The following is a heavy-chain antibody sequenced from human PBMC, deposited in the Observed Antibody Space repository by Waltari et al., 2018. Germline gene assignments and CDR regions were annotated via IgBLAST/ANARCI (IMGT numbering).Heavy chain of an antibody. D-gene: IGHD3-16*02. V-gene: IGHV3-13*01. J-gene: IGHJ4*02. CDR3: ARDSRLGELSL. Sequence: EVQLVESGGGLVQPGGSLRLSCAASGFPFSSYELHWVRQATGKGLGWVSAFGTAGDTYYPGSVKGQFTISRENAKNSLYLQMNSLRAEDTAVYYCARDSRLGELSLWGQGTLVTVSS. CDR2: FGTAGDT. CDR1: GFPFSSYE.